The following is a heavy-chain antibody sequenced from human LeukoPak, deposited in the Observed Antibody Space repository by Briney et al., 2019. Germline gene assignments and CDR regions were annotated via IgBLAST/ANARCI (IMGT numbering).Heavy chain of an antibody. Sequence: ASVKVSCKASGYTFTGYYMHWVRQAPGQGLEWMGWINPNSGGTNYAQKFQGRVTMTRDTSISTAYMGLSRLRSDDTAVYYCARDGGLYYDSSNYFDYWGQGTLVTVSS. CDR1: GYTFTGYY. V-gene: IGHV1-2*02. D-gene: IGHD3-22*01. CDR3: ARDGGLYYDSSNYFDY. J-gene: IGHJ4*02. CDR2: INPNSGGT.